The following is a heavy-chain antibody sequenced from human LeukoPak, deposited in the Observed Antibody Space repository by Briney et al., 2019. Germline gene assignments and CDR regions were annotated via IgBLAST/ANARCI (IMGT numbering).Heavy chain of an antibody. J-gene: IGHJ3*02. CDR3: ARGSYYYDSSGYI. V-gene: IGHV4-34*01. CDR1: GGSFSGYY. Sequence: SETLSLTCAVYGGSFSGYYWSWIRQPPGKGLEWNGEINHSGSTNYNPSLKGRVTISVDTSKNQFSLKLSSVTAADTAAYYCARGSYYYDSSGYIWGQGTMVTVSS. CDR2: INHSGST. D-gene: IGHD3-22*01.